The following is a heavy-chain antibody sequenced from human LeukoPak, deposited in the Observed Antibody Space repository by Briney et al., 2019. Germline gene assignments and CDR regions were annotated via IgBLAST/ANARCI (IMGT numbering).Heavy chain of an antibody. CDR2: INPSGGST. CDR3: ARDLVYDSSGYCFDY. D-gene: IGHD3-22*01. V-gene: IGHV1-46*01. CDR1: GCTFTSYY. J-gene: IGHJ4*02. Sequence: GASVKVSCKASGCTFTSYYMHWVRQAPGQGLEWMGIINPSGGSTSYAQKFQGRVTMTRDTSTSTVYMELSSLRPEDTAVYYCARDLVYDSSGYCFDYWGQGTLVTVSS.